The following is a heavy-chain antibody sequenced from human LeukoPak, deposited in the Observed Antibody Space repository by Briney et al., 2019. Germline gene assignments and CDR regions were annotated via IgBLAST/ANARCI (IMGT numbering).Heavy chain of an antibody. J-gene: IGHJ4*02. D-gene: IGHD3-22*01. CDR1: GFTFSSYA. CDR2: LSGTGEST. Sequence: GGSLRLSCAASGFTFSSYAMSWVRQAPGKGLEWVSGLSGTGESTYIADSLKGRFTISRDNAKNSLYLQMNSLRAEDMALYYCAKGGYYDSSGYYYVFDYWGQGTLVTVSS. V-gene: IGHV3-23*01. CDR3: AKGGYYDSSGYYYVFDY.